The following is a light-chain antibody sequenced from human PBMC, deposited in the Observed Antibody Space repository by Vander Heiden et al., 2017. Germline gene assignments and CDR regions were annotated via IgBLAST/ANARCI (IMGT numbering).Light chain of an antibody. CDR3: QQYKNWPRT. J-gene: IGKJ1*01. CDR2: DTS. Sequence: EIVMTQSPATLSVSPGERATLSCRASQSVGSSLAWYQQKPGQVPRVLIYDTSTRATGVPARFSGSGSGTGFTLTSSSLQSEDFAVYYCQQYKNWPRTFGQGTKVEIK. CDR1: QSVGSS. V-gene: IGKV3-15*01.